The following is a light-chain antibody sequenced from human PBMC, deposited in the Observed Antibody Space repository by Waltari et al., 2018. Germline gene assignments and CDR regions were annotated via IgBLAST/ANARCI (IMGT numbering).Light chain of an antibody. CDR2: PKN. CDR1: SLRSFY. V-gene: IGLV3-19*01. J-gene: IGLJ1*01. CDR3: YSRDNSGNHQFV. Sequence: SSQLTQDPALSVALGQTVRITCQGDSLRSFYASWSQQWPGQAPLLLIFPKNNRASGIPDRFSASYSRDTSSLTITGAQAEDEADYYCYSRDNSGNHQFVFGSGTKLTVL.